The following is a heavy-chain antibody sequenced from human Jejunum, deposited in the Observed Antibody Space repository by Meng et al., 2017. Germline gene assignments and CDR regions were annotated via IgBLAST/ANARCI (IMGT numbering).Heavy chain of an antibody. CDR1: GASISGADYY. V-gene: IGHV4-30-4*01. CDR3: VREKRRTYYFDY. Sequence: QVQLQESGPGLVKPSQTLSLTCTVSGASISGADYYWSWIRQPPGKGLEWIGYIYYSGATYSNPSLKSRATISIDTSKNQFSLRLTSVTAADTAVYYCVREKRRTYYFDYWGQAPWSPSPQ. CDR2: IYYSGAT. J-gene: IGHJ4*01. D-gene: IGHD3-16*01.